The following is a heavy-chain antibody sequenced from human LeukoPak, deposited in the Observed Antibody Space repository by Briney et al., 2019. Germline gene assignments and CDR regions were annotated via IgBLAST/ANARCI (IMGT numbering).Heavy chain of an antibody. J-gene: IGHJ5*02. CDR1: GGSFSGYY. Sequence: SETLSLTCAVYGGSFSGYYWTWIRQPPGKGLEWIGEINHSGNTNYNPPLKSRATISVDTSKNQFSLKLSSVTAADTAVYYCARHGADYYDSSGYYLALTWFDPWGQGTLVTVSS. V-gene: IGHV4-34*01. CDR2: INHSGNT. CDR3: ARHGADYYDSSGYYLALTWFDP. D-gene: IGHD3-22*01.